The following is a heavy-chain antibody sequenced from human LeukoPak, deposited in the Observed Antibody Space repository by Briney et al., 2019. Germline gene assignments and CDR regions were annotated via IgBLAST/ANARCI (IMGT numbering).Heavy chain of an antibody. CDR3: ARGVRYCSSTSCYNNWFDP. CDR1: GGSISTYY. Sequence: PSETLSLTCTVSGGSISTYYRSWIRQPPGKGLEWIGEINHSGSTNYNPSLKSRVTISVDTSKNQFSLKLSSVTAADTAVYYCARGVRYCSSTSCYNNWFDPWGQGTLVTVSS. CDR2: INHSGST. J-gene: IGHJ5*02. D-gene: IGHD2-2*01. V-gene: IGHV4-34*01.